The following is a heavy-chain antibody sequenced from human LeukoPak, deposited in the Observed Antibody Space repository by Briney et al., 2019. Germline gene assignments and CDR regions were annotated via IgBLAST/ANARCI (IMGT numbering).Heavy chain of an antibody. CDR3: ARDRSPEGYYDSSHWDYYHGMDV. V-gene: IGHV4-59*11. CDR2: IYYSGST. CDR1: GDSISGHY. D-gene: IGHD3-22*01. Sequence: SETLSLTCTVSGDSISGHYWNWIRQTPGKGLEWIGYIYYSGSTNYNPSLKSRVTISVDTSKNQFSLNLSSVTAADTAMYYCARDRSPEGYYDSSHWDYYHGMDVWGQGTTVTVSS. J-gene: IGHJ6*02.